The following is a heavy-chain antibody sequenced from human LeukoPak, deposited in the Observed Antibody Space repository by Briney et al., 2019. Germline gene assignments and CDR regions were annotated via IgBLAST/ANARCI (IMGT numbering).Heavy chain of an antibody. CDR3: ARDQAYYYGSGSYLPMDV. CDR1: GGSISSYY. Sequence: SETLSLTCTVSGGSISSYYWSWIRQPAGKGLEWIGRIYTSGSTNYNPSLKSRVTMSVDTSKNQFSLKLSSVTAADTAVYYCARDQAYYYGSGSYLPMDVWGKGTTVTISS. CDR2: IYTSGST. J-gene: IGHJ6*03. V-gene: IGHV4-4*07. D-gene: IGHD3-10*01.